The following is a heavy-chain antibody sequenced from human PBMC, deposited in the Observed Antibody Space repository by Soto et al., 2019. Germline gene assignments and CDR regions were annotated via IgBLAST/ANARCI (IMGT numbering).Heavy chain of an antibody. CDR1: GGTFSSYA. CDR2: IIPIFGTA. D-gene: IGHD3-10*01. J-gene: IGHJ5*02. V-gene: IGHV1-69*13. CDR3: ARVLTMVRGLSWFDP. Sequence: SVKVSCKASGGTFSSYAISWVRQAPGQGLEWMGGIIPIFGTANYAQKFQGRVTITADESTSTAYMELSSLRSEDTAVYYCARVLTMVRGLSWFDPWGQGTLVTVS.